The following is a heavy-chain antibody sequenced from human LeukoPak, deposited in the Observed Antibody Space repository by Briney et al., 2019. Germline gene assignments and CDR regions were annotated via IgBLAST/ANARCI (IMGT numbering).Heavy chain of an antibody. CDR2: IYYGGDT. D-gene: IGHD2-15*01. CDR1: GGSISSTIFY. CDR3: ARDLGCSGGSCYPYYYYGMDV. Sequence: SETLSLTCTVSGGSISSTIFYWAWIRQPPGKGLEWIGTIYYGGDTYYNPSLKGRVTISVATSKNQFSPKLNSVTAADAAVYYCARDLGCSGGSCYPYYYYGMDVWGQGTTVTVSS. V-gene: IGHV4-39*02. J-gene: IGHJ6*02.